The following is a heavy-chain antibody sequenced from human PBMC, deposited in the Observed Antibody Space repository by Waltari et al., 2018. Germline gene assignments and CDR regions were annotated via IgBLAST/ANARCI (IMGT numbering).Heavy chain of an antibody. Sequence: QVQLQESGPGLVKPSETLSLTCSVSGGSISGYYWSWIRQPPGKGLEWIGYIHHTGSTNCSPSLKSRVTMSLGTSKSYFSLKLTSVTAADTAVYYCARGLVGAAAEDWGQGTLVTVSS. CDR3: ARGLVGAAAED. J-gene: IGHJ4*02. CDR2: IHHTGST. CDR1: GGSISGYY. V-gene: IGHV4-59*01. D-gene: IGHD2-15*01.